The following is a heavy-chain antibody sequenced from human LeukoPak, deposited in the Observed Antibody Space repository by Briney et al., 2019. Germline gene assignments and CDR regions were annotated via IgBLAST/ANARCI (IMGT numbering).Heavy chain of an antibody. Sequence: GGSLRLSCAASGFTFSSYAMSWVRQAPGKGLEWVSAISGSGGSTYYADSVKGRFTISRDNSKNTLYLQMNSLRAEDTAVYYCAKDSVGDGYSDYLYYFDYWGQGTLVTVSS. CDR1: GFTFSSYA. D-gene: IGHD5-24*01. J-gene: IGHJ4*02. CDR3: AKDSVGDGYSDYLYYFDY. CDR2: ISGSGGST. V-gene: IGHV3-23*01.